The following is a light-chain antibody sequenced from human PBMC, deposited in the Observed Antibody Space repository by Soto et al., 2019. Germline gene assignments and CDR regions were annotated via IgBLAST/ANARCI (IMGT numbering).Light chain of an antibody. V-gene: IGKV1-5*01. CDR3: QQYDNYPLT. CDR2: DVS. CDR1: QSVSNW. J-gene: IGKJ4*01. Sequence: DIQMTQSPSTLSASVGDRVTITCRASQSVSNWFAWYQQKPGKAPTLLIYDVSRLETGVPSRFSGSGSGTEFTLTINSLQPEDFATYYCQQYDNYPLTFGGGTKVDIK.